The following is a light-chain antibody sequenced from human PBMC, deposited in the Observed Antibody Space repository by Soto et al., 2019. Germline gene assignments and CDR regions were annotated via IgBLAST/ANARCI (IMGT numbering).Light chain of an antibody. CDR1: RSNIGSNS. V-gene: IGLV1-44*01. CDR2: GSN. J-gene: IGLJ3*02. Sequence: QSVLTQSPSASGTPGQRVTMSCSGSRSNIGSNSVSWYQQLPGTVPKILIYGSNKRPLGVPDRFSGSKSGTSASLAISRLQSEDEAHYYCAVWDDGLDAWMFGGGTKLTVL. CDR3: AVWDDGLDAWM.